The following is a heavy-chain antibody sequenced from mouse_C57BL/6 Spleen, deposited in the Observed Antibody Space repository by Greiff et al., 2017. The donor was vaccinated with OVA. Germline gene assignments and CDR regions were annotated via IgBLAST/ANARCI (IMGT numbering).Heavy chain of an antibody. CDR2: IDPETGGT. D-gene: IGHD2-5*01. V-gene: IGHV1-15*01. CDR1: GYTFTDYE. CDR3: TRHSNYEEGFAY. J-gene: IGHJ3*01. Sequence: QVQLQQSGAELVRPGASVTLSCKASGYTFTDYEMHWVKQTPVHGLEWIGAIDPETGGTAYNQKFKGKAILTADKSSRTAYMALRSLTSEDSAVYYCTRHSNYEEGFAYWGQGTLVTVSA.